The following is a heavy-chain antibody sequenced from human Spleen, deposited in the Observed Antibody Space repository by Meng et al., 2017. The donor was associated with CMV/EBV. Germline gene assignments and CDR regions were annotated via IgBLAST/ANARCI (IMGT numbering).Heavy chain of an antibody. CDR3: ATEPLLGYRFDY. CDR1: TYIFNNYS. CDR2: IRPSGGIT. V-gene: IGHV1-46*02. D-gene: IGHD5-12*01. J-gene: IGHJ4*02. Sequence: CKTPTYIFNNYSIHWVRQAPGHGLEWMGIIRPSGGITQYVEEFQGRVTMTRDTSTSTVYMELSSLKSEDAAVYYCATEPLLGYRFDYWGQGTLVTVSS.